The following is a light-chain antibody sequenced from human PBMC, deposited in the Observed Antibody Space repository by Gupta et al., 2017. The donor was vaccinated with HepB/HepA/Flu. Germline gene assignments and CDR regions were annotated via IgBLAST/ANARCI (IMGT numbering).Light chain of an antibody. V-gene: IGKV1-6*01. J-gene: IGKJ1*01. CDR3: LQDDSSPRT. Sequence: AIQMTQSPSSLSASVGDRVTITCRASQGIKKDLGWYQHKPGKAPKLLIFAASSLQTGVPSRFSGSGSGTDFTLTISSLQPEDFATYYCLQDDSSPRTFGQGTKVEIK. CDR2: AAS. CDR1: QGIKKD.